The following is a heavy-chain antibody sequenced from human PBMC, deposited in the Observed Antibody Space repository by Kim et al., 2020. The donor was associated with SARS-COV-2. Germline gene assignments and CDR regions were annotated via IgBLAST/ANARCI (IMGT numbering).Heavy chain of an antibody. CDR3: ARHGATNYAFGI. CDR1: GGSISSSSYY. D-gene: IGHD1-26*01. Sequence: SETLSLTCTVSGGSISSSSYYWGWIRQPPGKGLEWIGSIYYSGSTYYNPSLKSRVTISVDTSKNQFSLKLSSVTAADTAVYYCARHGATNYAFGIWGQETMVTVSS. CDR2: IYYSGST. J-gene: IGHJ3*02. V-gene: IGHV4-39*01.